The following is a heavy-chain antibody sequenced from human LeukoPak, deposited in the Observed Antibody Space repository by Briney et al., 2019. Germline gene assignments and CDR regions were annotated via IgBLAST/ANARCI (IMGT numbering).Heavy chain of an antibody. CDR1: GDSSSGHSYF. CDR2: IYYSGST. D-gene: IGHD6-19*01. J-gene: IGHJ4*02. CDR3: ARGGQWLDGFDY. V-gene: IGHV4-61*01. Sequence: PSDTLSLTCTVSGDSSSGHSYFWGWIRQPPGKGLEWIGYIYYSGSTNYNPSLKSRVTISVDTSKNQFSLKLSSVTAADTAVYYCARGGQWLDGFDYWGQGTLVTVSS.